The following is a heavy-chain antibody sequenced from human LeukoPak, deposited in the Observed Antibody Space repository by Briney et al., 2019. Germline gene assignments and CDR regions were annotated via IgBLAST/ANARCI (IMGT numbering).Heavy chain of an antibody. J-gene: IGHJ3*02. CDR3: ARDDPGRGAFDI. V-gene: IGHV4-59*01. CDR2: FYYTGST. Sequence: SETLSLTCIVSGGSISSFHWSWIRQPPGKGLEWIGYFYYTGSTTYNPSLKSRVTISVDTSKNQFSLKLSSVTAADTAVYYCARDDPGRGAFDIWGQGTTVTVSS. CDR1: GGSISSFH.